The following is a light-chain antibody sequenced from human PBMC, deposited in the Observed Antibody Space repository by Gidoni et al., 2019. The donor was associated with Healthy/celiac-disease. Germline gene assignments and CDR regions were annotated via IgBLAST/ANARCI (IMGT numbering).Light chain of an antibody. V-gene: IGLV2-8*01. Sequence: SALTHPPSASGSPGQSVTISCTGTSSDVGGYNYVSWYQQHPGKAPKLMIYEVSKRPSGVPDRFSGSKSGHTASLTVSGLQAEEEADYYCSSYAGSNNLGVVFGGGTKLTVL. J-gene: IGLJ2*01. CDR1: SSDVGGYNY. CDR3: SSYAGSNNLGVV. CDR2: EVS.